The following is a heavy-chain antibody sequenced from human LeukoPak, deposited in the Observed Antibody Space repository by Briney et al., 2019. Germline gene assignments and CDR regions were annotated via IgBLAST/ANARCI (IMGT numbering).Heavy chain of an antibody. Sequence: GGSLRLSCAASGFSISGHFMTWVRQAPGKGLEWVSVIYTGGITHYADSVAGRFTISRDNSKNTLYLQMNSLRVEDTAVYYCARDQVTSGGGLDYWGQGTLVTVSS. D-gene: IGHD3-16*01. J-gene: IGHJ4*02. V-gene: IGHV3-53*01. CDR1: GFSISGHF. CDR2: IYTGGIT. CDR3: ARDQVTSGGGLDY.